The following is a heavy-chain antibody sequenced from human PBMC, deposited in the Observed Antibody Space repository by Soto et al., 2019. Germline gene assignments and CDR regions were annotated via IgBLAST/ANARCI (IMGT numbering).Heavy chain of an antibody. V-gene: IGHV1-18*01. Sequence: QVQLVQSGAEVKKPGASVKVSCKASGYTFTTYGISWVRQVPGQGLEWMGWNSAYNGNTNYAQKLQDRVTMTRDTSTSTAYMELRSLRSDDTAVYYCARVGQVGSTIFFQYWGQGTLVTVSS. CDR1: GYTFTTYG. CDR2: NSAYNGNT. D-gene: IGHD1-26*01. J-gene: IGHJ1*01. CDR3: ARVGQVGSTIFFQY.